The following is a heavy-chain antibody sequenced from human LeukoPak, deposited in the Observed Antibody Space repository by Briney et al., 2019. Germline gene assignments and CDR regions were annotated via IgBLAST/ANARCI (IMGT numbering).Heavy chain of an antibody. J-gene: IGHJ4*02. D-gene: IGHD6-19*01. CDR3: AREGRRQRGLGSDY. CDR1: GGSFSGYY. CDR2: INHSGST. V-gene: IGHV4-34*01. Sequence: SETLSLTCAVYGGSFSGYYWSWIRQPPGKGLEWIGEINHSGSTNYNPSLKSRVTMSVDTSKNQFSLKLSSVTAADTAVYYCAREGRRQRGLGSDYWGQGTLVTVSS.